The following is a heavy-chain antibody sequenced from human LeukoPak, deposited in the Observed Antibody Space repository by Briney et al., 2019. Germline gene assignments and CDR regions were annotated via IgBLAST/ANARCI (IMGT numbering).Heavy chain of an antibody. CDR3: ARVSDCSSTSCYHFDY. Sequence: ASVKVSCKASGYTFTSYYMHWVRQAPGQGLEWMGIINPSGGSTSYAQKFQGRVTMTRDTSTSTVYMELSSLRSEDTAVCYCARVSDCSSTSCYHFDYWGQGTLVTVSS. J-gene: IGHJ4*02. CDR2: INPSGGST. V-gene: IGHV1-46*01. CDR1: GYTFTSYY. D-gene: IGHD2-2*01.